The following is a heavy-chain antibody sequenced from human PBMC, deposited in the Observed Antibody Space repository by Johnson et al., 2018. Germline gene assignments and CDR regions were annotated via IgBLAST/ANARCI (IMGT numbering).Heavy chain of an antibody. J-gene: IGHJ3*01. V-gene: IGHV4-59*03. D-gene: IGHD3-16*01. CDR3: AEMKHSYDYVVTFDV. CDR1: GGSISSYY. CDR2: VYYSGST. Sequence: QVQLQESGPGLVKHSETLSLSCTVSGGSISSYYWSWIRQSPGEGLEGIGDVYYSGSTTYNPSLKSRVTISIDQSQKEFPLTLRSVTAADTAVYYCAEMKHSYDYVVTFDVWVQGKMVIVSS.